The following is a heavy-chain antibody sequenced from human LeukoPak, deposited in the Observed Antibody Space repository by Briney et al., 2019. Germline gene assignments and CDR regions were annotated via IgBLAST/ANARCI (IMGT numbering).Heavy chain of an antibody. CDR1: GYIFTYYD. CDR3: ARGSAWSHYDN. J-gene: IGHJ4*02. CDR2: MSTNSGSS. Sequence: GASVKVSCKTSGYIFTYYDIHWVRQATGQGLEWMGWMSTNSGSSGYAQKFQGRITMTRSTSTRTAYMEMITLTFDDTAVYYCARGSAWSHYDNWGQGTLVTVSP. V-gene: IGHV1-8*01. D-gene: IGHD1-26*01.